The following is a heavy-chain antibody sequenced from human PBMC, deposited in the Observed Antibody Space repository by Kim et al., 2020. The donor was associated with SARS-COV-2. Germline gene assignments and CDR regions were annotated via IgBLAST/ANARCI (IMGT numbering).Heavy chain of an antibody. D-gene: IGHD3-16*01. Sequence: SETLSLTCTVSGGSISSGGYYWSWIRQHPGKGLEWIGYIYYSGSTYYNPSLKSRVTISVDTSKNQFSLKLSSVTAADTAVYYCARGVGDYAYYYYMDVWGKGTTVTVSS. CDR2: IYYSGST. CDR3: ARGVGDYAYYYYMDV. CDR1: GGSISSGGYY. V-gene: IGHV4-31*03. J-gene: IGHJ6*03.